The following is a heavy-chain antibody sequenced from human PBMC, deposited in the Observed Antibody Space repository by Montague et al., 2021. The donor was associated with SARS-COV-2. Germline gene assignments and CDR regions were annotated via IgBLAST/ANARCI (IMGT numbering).Heavy chain of an antibody. V-gene: IGHV2-70*11. CDR2: IDWDDDE. CDR1: GFSLSTSGMC. Sequence: PALVKPTQTLTLTCTFSGFSLSTSGMCVSWIRQPPGKALEWLARIDWDDDEYYSTSLKTRLTISKDTSKNQVVLTMTNMDPVDTATYYCARTYYGGRPFDYWGQGTLVTASS. D-gene: IGHD4-23*01. J-gene: IGHJ4*02. CDR3: ARTYYGGRPFDY.